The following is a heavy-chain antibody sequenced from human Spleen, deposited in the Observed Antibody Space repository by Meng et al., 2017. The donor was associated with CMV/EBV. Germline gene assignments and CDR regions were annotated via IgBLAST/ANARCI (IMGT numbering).Heavy chain of an antibody. CDR2: IYSGGSST. Sequence: GGSLRLSCAASGLTFGSYAMSWVRRAPGKGLEWVSVIYSGGSSTYYADSVKGRFTISRDNSKNTLYLQMNSLIAEDTAVYYCAILSHPYYYVMDVWGQGTTVTVSS. V-gene: IGHV3-23*03. CDR1: GLTFGSYA. CDR3: AILSHPYYYVMDV. J-gene: IGHJ6*02.